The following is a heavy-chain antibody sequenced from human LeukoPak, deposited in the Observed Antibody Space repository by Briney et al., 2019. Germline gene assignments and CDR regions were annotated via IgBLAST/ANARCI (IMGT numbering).Heavy chain of an antibody. CDR3: ARDLVVVPAAIEGWFDP. D-gene: IGHD2-2*02. CDR1: GFTFSDYY. V-gene: IGHV3-11*04. J-gene: IGHJ5*02. Sequence: GGSLRLSCAASGFTFSDYYMSWIRQAPGKGLEWVSYISSSGSTIYYADSVKGRFTISRDNAKNSLYLQMNSLRAEDTAVYCCARDLVVVPAAIEGWFDPWGQGTLVTVSS. CDR2: ISSSGSTI.